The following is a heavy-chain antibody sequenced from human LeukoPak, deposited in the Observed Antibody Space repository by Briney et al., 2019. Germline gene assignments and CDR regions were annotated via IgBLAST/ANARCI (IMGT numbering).Heavy chain of an antibody. D-gene: IGHD3-9*01. Sequence: PGGSLRLSCAASGFTFSNYALHWVRQAPGKGLEWVAVISYDGSNKFYADSVRGRFTTSRDNSKNTLFLQMNSLRPEDTAVYYCARGPDYDILADYFDCWGQGTLVTVSS. CDR1: GFTFSNYA. CDR2: ISYDGSNK. V-gene: IGHV3-30*04. J-gene: IGHJ4*02. CDR3: ARGPDYDILADYFDC.